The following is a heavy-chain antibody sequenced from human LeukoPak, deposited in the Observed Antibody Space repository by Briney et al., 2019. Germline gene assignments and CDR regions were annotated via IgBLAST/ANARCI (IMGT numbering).Heavy chain of an antibody. CDR1: GFTFSSYA. CDR3: AKDTRVDSSGYWGPHRYDAKRN. D-gene: IGHD3-22*01. CDR2: ISGSGGST. V-gene: IGHV3-23*01. Sequence: GGSLRLSCAASGFTFSSYAMSWVRQAPGKGLEWVSAISGSGGSTYYADSVKGRFTISRDNSKNTLYLQMNSLRAEDTAVYYRAKDTRVDSSGYWGPHRYDAKRNWGQGTLVTVSS. J-gene: IGHJ4*02.